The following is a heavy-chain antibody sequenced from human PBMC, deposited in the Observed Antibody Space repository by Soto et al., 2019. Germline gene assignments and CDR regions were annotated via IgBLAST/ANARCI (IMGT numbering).Heavy chain of an antibody. V-gene: IGHV3-23*01. CDR2: ISGGGGVT. Sequence: GGSLRLSCAASGFTFSSYSMSWVRQAPGKGLEWVSAISGGGGVTYYADSVKGRFAISRDNSKNTLVLQMNNLRAEDTAVYYCARNIPGATSPFEYWGQGTRVTVSS. CDR1: GFTFSSYS. D-gene: IGHD2-2*01. CDR3: ARNIPGATSPFEY. J-gene: IGHJ4*02.